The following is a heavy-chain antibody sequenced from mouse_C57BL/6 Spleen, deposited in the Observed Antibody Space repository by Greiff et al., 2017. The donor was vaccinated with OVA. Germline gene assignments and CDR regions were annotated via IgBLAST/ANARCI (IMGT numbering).Heavy chain of an antibody. CDR2: ISYGGGNT. V-gene: IGHV5-12*01. CDR1: GFTFSDYY. Sequence: EVKLVESGGGLVQPGGSLKLSCAASGFTFSDYYMYWFRQTPEKGLEWVAFISYGGGNTYYPDTVKGRFTVSRDNAKNTLFLQMSRLKSEDTAMYYCARQDNYVFDYWGQGTTLTVSS. CDR3: ARQDNYVFDY. J-gene: IGHJ2*01. D-gene: IGHD1-3*01.